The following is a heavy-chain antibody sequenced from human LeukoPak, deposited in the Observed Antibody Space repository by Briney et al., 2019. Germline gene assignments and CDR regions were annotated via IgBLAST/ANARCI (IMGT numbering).Heavy chain of an antibody. CDR3: ARHPDCSGGSCYFDY. CDR1: GYSFTSYW. CDR2: IYPGDSDT. V-gene: IGHV5-51*01. J-gene: IGHJ4*02. Sequence: GESLKISCKGSGYSFTSYWIGWVRQMPGKGLEWMGLIYPGDSDTRYSPSFQGQVTISADKSISTAYLQWSSLKASDTAMYYCARHPDCSGGSCYFDYWGQGTLVTVSS. D-gene: IGHD2-15*01.